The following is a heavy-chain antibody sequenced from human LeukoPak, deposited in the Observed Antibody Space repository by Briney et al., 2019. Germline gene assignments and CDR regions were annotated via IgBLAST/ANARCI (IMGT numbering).Heavy chain of an antibody. CDR3: ARVRAVMATFASYYYMDV. V-gene: IGHV4-59*11. D-gene: IGHD3-16*01. CDR2: IYYSGST. J-gene: IGHJ6*03. CDR1: GGSISSHY. Sequence: PSETLSLTCTVSGGSISSHYWSWIRQPPGKGLEWIGYIYYSGSTNYNPSLKSRVTISVDTSKNQFSLKLSSVTAADTAVYYCARVRAVMATFASYYYMDVWGKGTTVTVSS.